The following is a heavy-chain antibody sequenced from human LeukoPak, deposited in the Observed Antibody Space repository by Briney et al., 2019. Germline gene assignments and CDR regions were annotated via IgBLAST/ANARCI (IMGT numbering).Heavy chain of an antibody. CDR1: GFRFGVFA. D-gene: IGHD5/OR15-5a*01. CDR2: ISSSSDYI. CDR3: ARSRSVSNYKGMDV. J-gene: IGHJ6*02. Sequence: GGSLRLSCTASGFRFGVFAMIWVRQAPGRGLEWVSSISSSSDYIYYADSVKGRFTISRDNARNSLYLQMNSLRAEDTAVYYCARSRSVSNYKGMDVWGQGTTVTVSS. V-gene: IGHV3-21*01.